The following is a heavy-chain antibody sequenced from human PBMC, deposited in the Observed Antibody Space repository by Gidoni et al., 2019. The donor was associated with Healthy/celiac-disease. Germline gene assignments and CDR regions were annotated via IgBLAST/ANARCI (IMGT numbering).Heavy chain of an antibody. V-gene: IGHV2-70*04. J-gene: IGHJ3*02. CDR1: GFSLSTSGMR. CDR3: ARIIGISPGAFDI. CDR2: IDWDDDK. Sequence: QVTLKESGPALVKPTQTLTLTCTFSGFSLSTSGMRVSWIRQPPGKALEWLARIDWDDDKFYSTSLKTRLTISKDTSKNQVVLTMTNMDPVDTDTYYCARIIGISPGAFDIWGQGTMVTVSS. D-gene: IGHD3-10*01.